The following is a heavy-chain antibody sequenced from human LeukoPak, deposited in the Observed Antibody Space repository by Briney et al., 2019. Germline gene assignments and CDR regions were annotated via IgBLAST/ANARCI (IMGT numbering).Heavy chain of an antibody. CDR2: IIPIFGTA. V-gene: IGHV1-69*05. CDR1: GGTFSSYA. CDR3: ERYRHTYYYDRSGYSGSGPYFDY. D-gene: IGHD3-22*01. J-gene: IGHJ4*02. Sequence: GSSVKVSCKASGGTFSSYAISWVRQAPGQGLEWMGGIIPIFGTANYAQKFQGRVTITTDESTSTAYMELSSLRSEDTAVYYCERYRHTYYYDRSGYSGSGPYFDYWGQGTLVTVSS.